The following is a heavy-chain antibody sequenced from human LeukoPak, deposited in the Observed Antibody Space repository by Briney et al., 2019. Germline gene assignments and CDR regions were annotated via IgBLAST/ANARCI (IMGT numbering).Heavy chain of an antibody. CDR2: IKQDGSEE. D-gene: IGHD1-26*01. CDR1: GFTFSSYA. Sequence: GGSLRLSCAASGFTFSSYAMSWVRQAPGKGPEWVANIKQDGSEEYYVDSVKGRFTISRDNAKNSLYLQMSSLRDEDTAVYYCARDKVVGATFFDYWGQGTLVTVSS. V-gene: IGHV3-7*01. J-gene: IGHJ4*02. CDR3: ARDKVVGATFFDY.